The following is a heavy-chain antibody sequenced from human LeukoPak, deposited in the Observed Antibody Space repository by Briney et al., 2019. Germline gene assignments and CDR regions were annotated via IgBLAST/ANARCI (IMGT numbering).Heavy chain of an antibody. D-gene: IGHD3-10*01. CDR1: GYSFTSYW. J-gene: IGHJ5*02. V-gene: IGHV5-51*01. CDR2: IYPGDSDT. CDR3: ARVPPYYYGSGSYPFDP. Sequence: GESLKISCKGSGYSFTSYWIGWMRQMPGKGLEWMGIIYPGDSDTRYSPSFQGQVTISADKSISTAYLQWSSLKASDTAMYYCARVPPYYYGSGSYPFDPWGQGTLVTVSS.